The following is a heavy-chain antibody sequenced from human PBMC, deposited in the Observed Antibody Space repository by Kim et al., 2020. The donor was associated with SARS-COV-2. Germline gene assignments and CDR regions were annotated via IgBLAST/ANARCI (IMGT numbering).Heavy chain of an antibody. CDR2: T. CDR3: ASQRQTGTTDY. Sequence: TNYSPSFQGHVTISADKSISTAYLQCSSLKASDTAMYYCASQRQTGTTDYWGQGTLVTVSS. J-gene: IGHJ4*02. D-gene: IGHD1-1*01. V-gene: IGHV5-10-1*01.